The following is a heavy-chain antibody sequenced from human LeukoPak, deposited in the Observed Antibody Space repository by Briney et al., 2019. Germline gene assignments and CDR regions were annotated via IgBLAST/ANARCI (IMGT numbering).Heavy chain of an antibody. Sequence: GGSLRLSCAASGFTFSSYWMSWVRQAPGKGLEWVANIKQDGSEKYYVDSVKGRFTISRDNAKNSLYLQMNSLRAEDTAVYYCARISWEPHTTNFDYWGQGTLVTVSS. CDR2: IKQDGSEK. J-gene: IGHJ4*02. CDR3: ARISWEPHTTNFDY. D-gene: IGHD1-26*01. CDR1: GFTFSSYW. V-gene: IGHV3-7*01.